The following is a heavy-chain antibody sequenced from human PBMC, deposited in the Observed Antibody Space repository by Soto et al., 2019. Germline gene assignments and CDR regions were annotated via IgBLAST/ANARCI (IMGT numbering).Heavy chain of an antibody. CDR3: ARDQGVAAAGITWFDP. J-gene: IGHJ5*02. CDR1: GASMNSYH. Sequence: SETLSLTCTVSGASMNSYHWSWIRQPAGKGLEWIGHIHSSGSTNYNPSLRSRVTMSVDTSKNQFSLRLMSLTAADTAVYYCARDQGVAAAGITWFDPWGQGSLVTV. V-gene: IGHV4-4*07. D-gene: IGHD6-13*01. CDR2: IHSSGST.